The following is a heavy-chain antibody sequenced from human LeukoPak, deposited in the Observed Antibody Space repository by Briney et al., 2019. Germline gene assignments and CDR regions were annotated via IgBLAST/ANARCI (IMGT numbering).Heavy chain of an antibody. CDR2: IKQDGSET. J-gene: IGHJ4*02. CDR1: RFTFSTYW. V-gene: IGHV3-7*05. CDR3: ARDYDGNSIDY. D-gene: IGHD4-23*01. Sequence: GGSLRLSCAASRFTFSTYWMSWVRQAPGKGLGWVANIKQDGSETHYVDSVKGRFTISRDNAKNSLYLQMNGLRAEDTAVYYCARDYDGNSIDYWGQGTLVTVSS.